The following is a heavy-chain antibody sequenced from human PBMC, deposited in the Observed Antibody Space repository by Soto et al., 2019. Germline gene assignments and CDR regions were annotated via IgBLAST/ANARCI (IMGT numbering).Heavy chain of an antibody. Sequence: GSLRLSCAASGFIFSSHWMHWVRQAPGKGLVGVSHIGPDGSNIWEADSVQGRFTISRDNARNRLYLQMNSLRDEDTAIYYCVRDNNWSFDYWGQGIAVTGS. CDR2: IGPDGSNI. D-gene: IGHD1-1*01. V-gene: IGHV3-74*01. CDR3: VRDNNWSFDY. CDR1: GFIFSSHW. J-gene: IGHJ4*02.